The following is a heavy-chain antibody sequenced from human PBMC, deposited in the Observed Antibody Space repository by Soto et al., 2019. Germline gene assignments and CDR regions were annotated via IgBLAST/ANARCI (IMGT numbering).Heavy chain of an antibody. Sequence: SETLSLTCTVSGGSISSYYWSWIRQPPGKGLEWIGYIYYSGSTNYNPSLKSRVTISVDTSKNQFSLKLSSVTAADTAVYYCARDGRRRIAARSPYGMDVWGQGTTVTV. CDR3: ARDGRRRIAARSPYGMDV. CDR1: GGSISSYY. V-gene: IGHV4-59*01. J-gene: IGHJ6*02. CDR2: IYYSGST. D-gene: IGHD6-6*01.